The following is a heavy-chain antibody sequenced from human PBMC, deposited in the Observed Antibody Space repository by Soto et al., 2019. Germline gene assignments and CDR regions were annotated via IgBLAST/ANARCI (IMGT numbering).Heavy chain of an antibody. Sequence: GGSLRLSWAASGRTFSSYGMTWVRLAPGRGLDYVSAISPSGDRTWYADSVKGRFTISRDNSKNTLYLQMNGLRAEDTAIYYCAKTPRGVDRGDWYFDVWGRGTLVTVSS. D-gene: IGHD3-10*01. CDR3: AKTPRGVDRGDWYFDV. CDR1: GRTFSSYG. V-gene: IGHV3-23*01. J-gene: IGHJ2*01. CDR2: ISPSGDRT.